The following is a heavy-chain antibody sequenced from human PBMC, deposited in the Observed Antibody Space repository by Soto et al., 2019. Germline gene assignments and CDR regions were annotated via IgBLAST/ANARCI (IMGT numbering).Heavy chain of an antibody. CDR2: IVVGSGNT. CDR1: GFTFTSSA. D-gene: IGHD4-17*01. Sequence: QMQLVQSGPEVKKPGTSVKVSYKASGFTFTSSAVQWVRQARGQRLEWIGWIVVGSGNTNYAQKFQERVTITRDMSTSTAYMELSSLRSEDTAVYYCAAWTDYGDYDSWFDPWGQGTLVTVSS. CDR3: AAWTDYGDYDSWFDP. V-gene: IGHV1-58*01. J-gene: IGHJ5*02.